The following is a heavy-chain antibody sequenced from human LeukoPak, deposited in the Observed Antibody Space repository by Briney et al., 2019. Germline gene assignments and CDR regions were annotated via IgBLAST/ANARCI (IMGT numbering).Heavy chain of an antibody. V-gene: IGHV4-39*01. J-gene: IGHJ4*02. Sequence: KPSETLSLTCTVSGCFISSSSYYWGWIRQPPGKGLEWIGSIYYSGSTYYNPSLTSQVTISVDTSKNQFSLKVSSVTAADTAVYYCARRGYSGSYLVDYWGQGTLVTVSS. CDR1: GCFISSSSYY. CDR3: ARRGYSGSYLVDY. CDR2: IYYSGST. D-gene: IGHD1-26*01.